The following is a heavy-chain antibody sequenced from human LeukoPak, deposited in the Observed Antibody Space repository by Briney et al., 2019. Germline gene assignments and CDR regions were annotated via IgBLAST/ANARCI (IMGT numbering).Heavy chain of an antibody. CDR3: ATSVLNCSGGSCYHY. CDR1: GFTFGSYS. CDR2: ISSSSSYI. J-gene: IGHJ4*02. Sequence: GGSLRLSCAASGFTFGSYSMNWVRQAPGKGLEWVSSISSSSSYIYYADSVKGRFTISRDNAKNSLYLQMNSLRAEDTAVYYCATSVLNCSGGSCYHYWGQGALVTVSS. D-gene: IGHD2-15*01. V-gene: IGHV3-21*01.